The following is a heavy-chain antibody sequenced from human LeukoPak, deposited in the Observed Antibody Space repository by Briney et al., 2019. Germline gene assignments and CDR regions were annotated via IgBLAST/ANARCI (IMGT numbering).Heavy chain of an antibody. CDR3: ARDHGHVDYYDLNWFDP. D-gene: IGHD3-22*01. CDR2: IIPIFGTA. Sequence: ASVKVSCKASGGTFSSYAISWVRQAPGQGLERMGGIIPIFGTANYAQKFQGRVTITADESTSTAYMELSSLRSEDTAVYYCARDHGHVDYYDLNWFDPWGQGTLVTVSS. V-gene: IGHV1-69*13. CDR1: GGTFSSYA. J-gene: IGHJ5*02.